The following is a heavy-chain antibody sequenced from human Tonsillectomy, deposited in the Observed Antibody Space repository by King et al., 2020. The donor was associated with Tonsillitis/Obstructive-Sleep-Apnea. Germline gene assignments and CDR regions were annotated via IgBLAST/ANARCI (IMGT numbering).Heavy chain of an antibody. CDR1: GGSISSHY. D-gene: IGHD2-21*02. J-gene: IGHJ3*02. Sequence: VQLQESGPGLVKPSETLSLTCTVSGGSISSHYWSWIRQPPGKGLEWIGYIYYSGSSNYNPPLKSRLTVSVDTSKNQFSLKLSSVTAADTAVYYCARFHTSVTNAFDIWGQGTMVTVSS. CDR2: IYYSGSS. CDR3: ARFHTSVTNAFDI. V-gene: IGHV4-59*11.